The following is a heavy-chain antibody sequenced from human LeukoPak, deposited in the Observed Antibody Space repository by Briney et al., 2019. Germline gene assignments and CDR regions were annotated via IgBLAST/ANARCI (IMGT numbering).Heavy chain of an antibody. D-gene: IGHD6-19*01. V-gene: IGHV1-46*01. J-gene: IGHJ6*02. CDR1: GYTFTSYY. CDR3: ARDQPFYSSGCPEGCYYYGMDV. Sequence: GASVKVSCKASGYTFTSYYMHWVRQAPGQGLEWMGIINPSGGSTSYAQKFQGRVTITAGKSTSTAYMELSSLRSEDTAVYYCARDQPFYSSGCPEGCYYYGMDVWGQGTTVTVSS. CDR2: INPSGGST.